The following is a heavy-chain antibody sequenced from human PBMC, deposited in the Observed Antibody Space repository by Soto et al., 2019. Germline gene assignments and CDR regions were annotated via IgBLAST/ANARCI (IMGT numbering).Heavy chain of an antibody. CDR1: GGAIGDYY. D-gene: IGHD6-19*01. Sequence: TSETLSLTCSLSGGAIGDYYWGWIRQPPGKALEWIGYVSYSGSTDYHPSLKSRVSISIDTSKNQFSLKMISVTAADTAVYYYSGHGSDSGWFCFDPWGQGALVTVSS. V-gene: IGHV4-59*08. CDR2: VSYSGST. J-gene: IGHJ5*02. CDR3: SGHGSDSGWFCFDP.